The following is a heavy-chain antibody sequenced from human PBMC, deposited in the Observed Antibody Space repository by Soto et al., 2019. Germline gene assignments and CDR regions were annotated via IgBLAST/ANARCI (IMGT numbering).Heavy chain of an antibody. Sequence: QVQLVQSGAEVKKPGSSVKVSCKTSGGTFSSYTISWVRQAPGQGLEWMGRIIPILGIANYAQKFQGRVTITADKSTSTAYMGLRSLRSEDTAVYYCAGDGYGDFDYWGQGTLVTVSS. V-gene: IGHV1-69*08. CDR3: AGDGYGDFDY. J-gene: IGHJ4*02. CDR1: GGTFSSYT. D-gene: IGHD5-12*01. CDR2: IIPILGIA.